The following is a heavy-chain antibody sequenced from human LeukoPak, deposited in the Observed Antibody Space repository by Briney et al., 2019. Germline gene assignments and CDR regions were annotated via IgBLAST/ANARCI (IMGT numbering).Heavy chain of an antibody. D-gene: IGHD6-19*01. CDR1: GFTFSSYW. CDR2: IKQDGSEK. CDR3: ARSYSSGWYDWFDP. V-gene: IGHV3-7*01. Sequence: PGGSLRLSCAASGFTFSSYWMSWVRQGPGKGLEWVASIKQDGSEKYYVDSVKGRFTISRDNAKKSLYLQMNSLRAEDTAVYCCARSYSSGWYDWFDPWGQGTLVTVSS. J-gene: IGHJ5*02.